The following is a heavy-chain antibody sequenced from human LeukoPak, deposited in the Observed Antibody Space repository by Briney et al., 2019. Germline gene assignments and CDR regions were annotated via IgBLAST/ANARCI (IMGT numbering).Heavy chain of an antibody. D-gene: IGHD1-26*01. CDR1: GFIFSDYY. J-gene: IGHJ3*02. CDR3: ARDSGSIDAFDI. CDR2: ISSSSSYI. V-gene: IGHV3-21*01. Sequence: GGSLRLSCAASGFIFSDYYMNWIRQAPGKGLEWVSSISSSSSYIYYADSVKGRFTISRDNAKNSLYLQMNSLRAEDTAVYYCARDSGSIDAFDIWGQGTMVTVSS.